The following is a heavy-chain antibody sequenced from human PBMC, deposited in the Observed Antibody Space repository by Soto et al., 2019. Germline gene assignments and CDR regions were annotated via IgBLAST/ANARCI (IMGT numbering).Heavy chain of an antibody. J-gene: IGHJ6*02. CDR3: ARNTAYYYGPGSGNGHGV. CDR1: GYTFTAYY. D-gene: IGHD3-10*01. Sequence: QVQLVQSGAEVKEPGDSVRVSCEASGYTFTAYYIHWVRQAPGQGLEWMGWINPKFGDTTYAQDFQGRLTLTRDTSTSTIYMDLSRLTSDDTAIYYCARNTAYYYGPGSGNGHGVWGQGTTVNVFS. CDR2: INPKFGDT. V-gene: IGHV1-2*02.